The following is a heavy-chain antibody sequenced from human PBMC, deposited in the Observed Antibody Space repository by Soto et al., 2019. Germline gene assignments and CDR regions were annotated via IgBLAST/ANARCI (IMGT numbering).Heavy chain of an antibody. J-gene: IGHJ6*03. V-gene: IGHV4-59*08. CDR3: ASHRRAPTKGDYYYMDV. CDR2: IYYSGST. CDR1: GGSISSYY. Sequence: SETLSLTCTVSGGSISSYYWSWIRQPPGKGLEWIGYIYYSGSTNYNPSLKSRVTISVDTSKNQFSLKLSSVTAADTAVYYCASHRRAPTKGDYYYMDVWGKGTTVTVSS.